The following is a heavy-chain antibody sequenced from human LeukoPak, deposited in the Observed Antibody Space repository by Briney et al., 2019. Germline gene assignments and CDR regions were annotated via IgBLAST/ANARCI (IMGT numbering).Heavy chain of an antibody. CDR3: AKDQADCSTSSCYERGFDY. Sequence: PGGSLRLSCGASGFTFSSYGMSWVRQAPGKGLEWVSAVSGSGATTYYADSVEGRFTVSRDNSKNTLYLQMNSLRAEDTAVYFCAKDQADCSTSSCYERGFDYWGQGTLVTVSS. V-gene: IGHV3-23*01. CDR1: GFTFSSYG. CDR2: VSGSGATT. J-gene: IGHJ4*02. D-gene: IGHD2-2*01.